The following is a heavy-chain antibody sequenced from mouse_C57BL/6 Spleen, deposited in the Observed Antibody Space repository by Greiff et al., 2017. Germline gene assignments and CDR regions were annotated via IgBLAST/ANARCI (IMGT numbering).Heavy chain of an antibody. J-gene: IGHJ2*01. Sequence: QVQLQQPGAELVMPGASVKLSCKASGYTFTSYWMHWVKQRPGQGLEWIGEIDPSDSHTNYNQKFKGKSTLTVDKSSSTAYMQLSSLTSEDSAVYYCARCYGSSLYYFDYWGQGTTLTVSS. CDR1: GYTFTSYW. CDR2: IDPSDSHT. CDR3: ARCYGSSLYYFDY. V-gene: IGHV1-69*01. D-gene: IGHD1-1*01.